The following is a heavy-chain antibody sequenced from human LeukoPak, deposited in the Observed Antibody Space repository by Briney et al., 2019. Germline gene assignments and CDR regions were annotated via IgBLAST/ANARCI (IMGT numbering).Heavy chain of an antibody. D-gene: IGHD3-3*01. V-gene: IGHV4-4*07. CDR3: AREAHIRFLEWLAQVRYNWFDP. Sequence: PSETLSLTCTVSGGSISSYYWSWIRQPAGKGLEWIGRIYISGSTNYNPSLKSRVTMSVDTSKNQFSLKLSSVTAADTAVYYCAREAHIRFLEWLAQVRYNWFDPWGQGTLVTVSS. J-gene: IGHJ5*02. CDR2: IYISGST. CDR1: GGSISSYY.